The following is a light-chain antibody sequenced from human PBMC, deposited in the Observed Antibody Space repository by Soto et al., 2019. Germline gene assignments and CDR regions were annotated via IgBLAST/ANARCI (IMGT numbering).Light chain of an antibody. CDR1: QDIGDF. CDR2: AAI. V-gene: IGKV1-16*01. J-gene: IGKJ4*01. CDR3: QQYYNYPLT. Sequence: DIQMTQSPSSLSASIGDRVTITCRASQDIGDFLAWFQQKPGKAPKALIFAAITLASGVPSRFSGSRSGTDFPLSISGLQPDDLATYYCQQYYNYPLTFGGGTKVEI.